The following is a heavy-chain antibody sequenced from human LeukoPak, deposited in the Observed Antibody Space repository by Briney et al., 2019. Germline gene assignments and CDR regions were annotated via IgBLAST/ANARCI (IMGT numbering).Heavy chain of an antibody. Sequence: GGSLRLSCAASGFIFGNHAMSWVRQAPGKGLEWVSTISGSGGSTYYAESVKGRCTFSRDNSKDTLYLQLNSLRVEDTAVYYCAKEGGYCSSSSCSDYFDYWGQGSLVTVSS. D-gene: IGHD2-2*01. V-gene: IGHV3-23*01. CDR2: ISGSGGST. J-gene: IGHJ4*02. CDR1: GFIFGNHA. CDR3: AKEGGYCSSSSCSDYFDY.